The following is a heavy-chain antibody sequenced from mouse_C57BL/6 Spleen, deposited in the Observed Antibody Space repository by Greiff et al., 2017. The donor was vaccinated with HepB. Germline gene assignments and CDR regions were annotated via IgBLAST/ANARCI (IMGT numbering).Heavy chain of an antibody. V-gene: IGHV1-64*01. Sequence: QVQLQQPGAELVKPGASVKLSCKASGYTFTSYWMHWVKQRPGQGLEWIGMIHPNSGSTNYKEKFKSKATLTVDKSSSTAYMQLSSLTSEDSAVYYCARKTYGNYRYFDYWGQGTTLTVSS. J-gene: IGHJ2*01. CDR3: ARKTYGNYRYFDY. CDR1: GYTFTSYW. CDR2: IHPNSGST. D-gene: IGHD2-1*01.